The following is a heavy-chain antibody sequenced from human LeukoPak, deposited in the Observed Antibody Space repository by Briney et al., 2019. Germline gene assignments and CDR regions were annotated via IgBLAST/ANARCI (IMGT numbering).Heavy chain of an antibody. D-gene: IGHD1-14*01. CDR3: AKHRRNLNEDRFREGEPNFDS. Sequence: SETLSLTCTVSGGSISSYYWSWIRQPPGKGLEWIGYIYYNGYTDYNPSLKSRVTISVDTSKNQLSLHMSSVTASDSAIYYCAKHRRNLNEDRFREGEPNFDSWGQGTLVTVSS. CDR1: GGSISSYY. J-gene: IGHJ4*02. V-gene: IGHV4-59*08. CDR2: IYYNGYT.